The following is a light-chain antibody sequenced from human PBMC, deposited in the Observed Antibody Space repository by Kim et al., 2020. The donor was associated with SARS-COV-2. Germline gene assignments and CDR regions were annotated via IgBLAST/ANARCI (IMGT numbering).Light chain of an antibody. CDR1: KLGGKL. Sequence: VAPGQTDSITCWGDKLGGKLACWNKQKPGQTTMVVSYQDSKRPSGIPERCSGSKSGKTATLTISGTQAVDEADYYCQAWDTSAVIFGGGTKVTVL. V-gene: IGLV3-1*01. CDR3: QAWDTSAVI. J-gene: IGLJ2*01. CDR2: QDS.